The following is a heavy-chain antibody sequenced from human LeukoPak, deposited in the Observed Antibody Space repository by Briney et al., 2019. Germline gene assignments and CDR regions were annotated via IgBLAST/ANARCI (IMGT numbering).Heavy chain of an antibody. V-gene: IGHV1-69*13. Sequence: SVKVSCKASGGTFSSYAISWVRQAPGQGREWMGGIIPIFGTANYAQKFQGRVTITADESTSTAYMELSSLRSEDTAVYYCARSHCSGGSCPRFFQHWGQGTLVTVSS. CDR3: ARSHCSGGSCPRFFQH. CDR2: IIPIFGTA. D-gene: IGHD2-15*01. J-gene: IGHJ1*01. CDR1: GGTFSSYA.